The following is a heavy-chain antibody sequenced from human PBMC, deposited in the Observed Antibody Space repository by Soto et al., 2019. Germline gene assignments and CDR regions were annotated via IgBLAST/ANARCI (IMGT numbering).Heavy chain of an antibody. J-gene: IGHJ4*02. CDR1: GGSFTSNNW. CDR2: IYRTGST. D-gene: IGHD1-7*01. V-gene: IGHV4-4*02. Sequence: SETLSLTCAVSGGSFTSNNWWTWVRQPPGQGLEWIGAIYRTGSTNYNPSLKSRVTISLDKSENQFSLKVTSLTAADTSVYYCASRDPGTSVDYWGQGTLVTVSS. CDR3: ASRDPGTSVDY.